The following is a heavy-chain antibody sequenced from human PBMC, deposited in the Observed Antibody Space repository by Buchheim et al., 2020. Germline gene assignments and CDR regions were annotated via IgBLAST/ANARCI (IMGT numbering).Heavy chain of an antibody. Sequence: QVQLVQSGAEVKKPGASVKVSCKASGYTFTSYYMHWVRQAPGQGLEWMGIINPSGGSTSYAQKFQGRVTMTRDTSRSTVYMELSSLRSEDTAVYYCARDTGPHYYDSSGYFDYWGQGTL. CDR1: GYTFTSYY. J-gene: IGHJ4*02. CDR3: ARDTGPHYYDSSGYFDY. D-gene: IGHD3-22*01. CDR2: INPSGGST. V-gene: IGHV1-46*01.